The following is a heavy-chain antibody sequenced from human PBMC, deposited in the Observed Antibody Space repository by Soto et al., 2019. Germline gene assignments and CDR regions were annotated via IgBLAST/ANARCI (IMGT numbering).Heavy chain of an antibody. Sequence: QVQLVESGGGVVQPGRSLRLSCAASGFTFSSYGMHWVRQAPGKGLEWVAVIWYDGSNKYYADSVKGRFTISRDNSKNTLHMQMTNRRAGDTAVYYCARDSSSGWYGIGGYYGMDVWGQGTTVTVSS. J-gene: IGHJ6*02. V-gene: IGHV3-33*01. CDR1: GFTFSSYG. D-gene: IGHD6-13*01. CDR3: ARDSSSGWYGIGGYYGMDV. CDR2: IWYDGSNK.